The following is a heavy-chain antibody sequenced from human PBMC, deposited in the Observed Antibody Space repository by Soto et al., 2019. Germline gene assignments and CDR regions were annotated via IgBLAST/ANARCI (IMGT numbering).Heavy chain of an antibody. CDR1: GGYFSGYY. J-gene: IGHJ6*02. V-gene: IGHV4-34*01. CDR3: ARAVLSGYSGYDRVADSYYYGMDV. CDR2: INHSGST. Sequence: SETLSLTCAVYGGYFSGYYWSWLRQPPGKGLEWIGEINHSGSTNYNPSLKSRVTISVDTSKNQFSLKLSSVTAADTAVYYCARAVLSGYSGYDRVADSYYYGMDVWGQGTTVT. D-gene: IGHD5-12*01.